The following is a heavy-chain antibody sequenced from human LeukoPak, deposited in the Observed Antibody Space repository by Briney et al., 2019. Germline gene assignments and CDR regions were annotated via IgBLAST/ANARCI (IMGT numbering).Heavy chain of an antibody. Sequence: ASVKVSCKSSGYXFTGYYLHWVRQAPGQGLEWMGWNNPNSGVSNYAQNFQGRVTMTRDTSISTAYMELSRLRSDDTAVYYCARKRPQNWFDPWGQGTLVTVSS. CDR2: NNPNSGVS. CDR3: ARKRPQNWFDP. CDR1: GYXFTGYY. V-gene: IGHV1-2*02. J-gene: IGHJ5*02.